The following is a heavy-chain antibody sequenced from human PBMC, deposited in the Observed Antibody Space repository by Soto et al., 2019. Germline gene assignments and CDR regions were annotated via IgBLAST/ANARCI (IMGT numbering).Heavy chain of an antibody. J-gene: IGHJ4*02. Sequence: QVQLQESGPGLVKPSETLSLTCTVSGGSISGYYWTWVRQPPGKGLEWIAYIHYSWNTNYNPSLTSRVTISVDTSNNQFALKMRSVTAGDTAVYYCARHFPLEYGDYLDYWGQGILVTVSS. CDR2: IHYSWNT. D-gene: IGHD3-3*01. CDR3: ARHFPLEYGDYLDY. V-gene: IGHV4-59*08. CDR1: GGSISGYY.